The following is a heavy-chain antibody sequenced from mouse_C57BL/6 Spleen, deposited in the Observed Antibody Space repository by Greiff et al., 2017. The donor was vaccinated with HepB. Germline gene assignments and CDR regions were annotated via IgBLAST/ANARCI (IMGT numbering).Heavy chain of an antibody. CDR2: INYDGSST. J-gene: IGHJ4*01. Sequence: EVQVVESEGGLVQPGSSMKLSCTASGFTFSDYYMAWVRQVPEKGLEWVANINYDGSSTYYLDSLKSRFIISRDNAKNILYLQMSSLKSEDTATYYCARWIYYDYDDGDYYAMDYWGQGTSVTVSS. CDR1: GFTFSDYY. CDR3: ARWIYYDYDDGDYYAMDY. D-gene: IGHD2-4*01. V-gene: IGHV5-16*01.